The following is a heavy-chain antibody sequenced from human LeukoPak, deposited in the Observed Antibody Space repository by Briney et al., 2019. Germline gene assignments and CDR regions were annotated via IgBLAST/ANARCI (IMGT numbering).Heavy chain of an antibody. V-gene: IGHV3-21*01. CDR2: VSSSSSYI. D-gene: IGHD4-17*01. CDR1: GFTFSSYS. J-gene: IGHJ4*02. CDR3: ASLMTTVTTVDY. Sequence: PGGSLRLSCAASGFTFSSYSMNWVRQAPGKGLEWVSSVSSSSSYIYYADSVKGRFTTSRDNAKNSLYLQMNSLRAEDTAVYYCASLMTTVTTVDYWGQGTLVTVSS.